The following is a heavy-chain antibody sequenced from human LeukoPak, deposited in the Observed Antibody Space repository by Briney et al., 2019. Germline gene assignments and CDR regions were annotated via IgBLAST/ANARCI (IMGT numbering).Heavy chain of an antibody. CDR1: GYSISSGYY. D-gene: IGHD2-2*02. CDR2: IYHSGST. CDR3: ARHDGLSSHTSFYYYYYYMDV. Sequence: PSETLSLTCAVSGYSISSGYYWGWIRQPPGKGLEWIGSIYHSGSTYYNPSLKSRVPISVDTYKNQFSLKLSSVTAADTAVYYCARHDGLSSHTSFYYYYYYMDVWGKGTTVTVSS. V-gene: IGHV4-38-2*01. J-gene: IGHJ6*03.